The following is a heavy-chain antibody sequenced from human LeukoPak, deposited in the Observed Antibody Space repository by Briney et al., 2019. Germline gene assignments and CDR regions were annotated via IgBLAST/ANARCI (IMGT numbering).Heavy chain of an antibody. V-gene: IGHV1-2*02. Sequence: EASVKVSCKASGYTFTGYYMHWVRQAPGQGLEWMGWINPNSGGTNYAQKFQGRVTMTRDTSISTAYMELSRLRSDDTAVYYCARDRQRNYYGMDVWGQGTTVTVSS. J-gene: IGHJ6*02. CDR3: ARDRQRNYYGMDV. CDR2: INPNSGGT. CDR1: GYTFTGYY.